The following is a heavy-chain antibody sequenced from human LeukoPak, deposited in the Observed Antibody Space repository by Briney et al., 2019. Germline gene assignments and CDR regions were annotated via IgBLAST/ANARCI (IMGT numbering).Heavy chain of an antibody. CDR3: AKGGPYSKFPFDP. D-gene: IGHD4-4*01. CDR2: ISASGGTT. J-gene: IGHJ5*02. V-gene: IGHV3-23*01. Sequence: GGSLRLSCAASGFTFRTYDMSWVRQAPGKGLEWVSTISASGGTTYYADSVKSRFTISRDNSKSTLFLRMNSLRAEDTALYYCAKGGPYSKFPFDPGGQGTLVTVFS. CDR1: GFTFRTYD.